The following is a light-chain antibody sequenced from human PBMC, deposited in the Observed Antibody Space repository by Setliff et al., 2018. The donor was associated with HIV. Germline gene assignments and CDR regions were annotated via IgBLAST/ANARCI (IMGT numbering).Light chain of an antibody. CDR3: SSYTGSSTLV. J-gene: IGLJ1*01. V-gene: IGLV2-14*01. Sequence: QSVLTQPASVSGSPGQSITISCTGTSSDVGGYDYVSWYQQHPGKAPKLMIYEVINRPSGVSNRFSGSKSGNTASLTISGLQAEDEADYYCSSYTGSSTLVFGTGTKVTVL. CDR1: SSDVGGYDY. CDR2: EVI.